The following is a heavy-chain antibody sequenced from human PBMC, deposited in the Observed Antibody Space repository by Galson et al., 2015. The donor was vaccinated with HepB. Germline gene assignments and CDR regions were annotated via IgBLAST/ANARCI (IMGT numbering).Heavy chain of an antibody. CDR2: IKQDGSEK. CDR3: ARAKAARGLAFDI. D-gene: IGHD6-6*01. J-gene: IGHJ3*02. V-gene: IGHV3-7*03. Sequence: SLRLSCAASGFTFSSYWMSWVRQAPGKGLEWVANIKQDGSEKYYVDSVKGRFTISRDNAKNSLYLQMNSLRAEDTAVYYCARAKAARGLAFDIWGQGTMVTVSS. CDR1: GFTFSSYW.